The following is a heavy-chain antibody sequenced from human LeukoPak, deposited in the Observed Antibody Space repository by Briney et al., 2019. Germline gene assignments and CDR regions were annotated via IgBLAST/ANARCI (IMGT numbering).Heavy chain of an antibody. CDR3: TTPLNYYDSSGYYFLLDY. J-gene: IGHJ4*02. CDR2: IKSKTDGGTT. Sequence: GSLRLSCAASGFTFSNAWMSWVRQAPGKGLEWVGCIKSKTDGGTTDYAAPVKGRFTISRDDSKNTLYLQMNSLKTEDTAVYYCTTPLNYYDSSGYYFLLDYWGQGTLVTVSS. CDR1: GFTFSNAW. V-gene: IGHV3-15*01. D-gene: IGHD3-22*01.